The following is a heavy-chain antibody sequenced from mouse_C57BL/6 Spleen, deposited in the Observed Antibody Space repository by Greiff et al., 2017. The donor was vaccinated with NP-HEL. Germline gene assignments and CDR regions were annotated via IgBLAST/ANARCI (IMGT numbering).Heavy chain of an antibody. CDR1: GFTFSSYT. D-gene: IGHD2-2*01. J-gene: IGHJ1*03. V-gene: IGHV5-9*01. CDR3: ARQGYDGYFDV. CDR2: ISGGGGNT. Sequence: EVKLMESGGGLVKPGGSLTLSCAASGFTFSSYTMSWVRQTPEKRLEWVATISGGGGNTYYPDSVKGRFTISRDNAKNTLYLQMSSLRSEDTALYYCARQGYDGYFDVWGTGTTVTVSS.